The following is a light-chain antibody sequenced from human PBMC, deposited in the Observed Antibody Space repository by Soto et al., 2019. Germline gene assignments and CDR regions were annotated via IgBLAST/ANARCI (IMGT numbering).Light chain of an antibody. CDR3: HSYTTRYTFV. J-gene: IGLJ1*01. Sequence: QSALTQPASVSGSPGQSITISCTGTSSDVGGYNYVSWYQHHPGKAPKLIIYEVNKRPSEVSNRFSGSKSGNTASLTISGLQPEDEADYYCHSYTTRYTFVLGSGTKVTVL. V-gene: IGLV2-14*01. CDR1: SSDVGGYNY. CDR2: EVN.